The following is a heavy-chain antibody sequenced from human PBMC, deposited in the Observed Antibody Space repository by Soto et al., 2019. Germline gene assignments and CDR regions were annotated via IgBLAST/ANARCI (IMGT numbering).Heavy chain of an antibody. CDR2: MTGSGGDI. J-gene: IGHJ4*02. V-gene: IGHV3-23*01. D-gene: IGHD5-12*01. CDR1: GFSFSRYA. CDR3: AKDAVYNDGLWLVAN. Sequence: EVQLLESGGGLVQPGGSLRLSCAASGFSFSRYAMMWVRQAPGKGQEWVAGMTGSGGDIRYADSVKGRFSISKDNSKNTLYLQMNSLRAEDTDIYYCAKDAVYNDGLWLVANWGQGTLVTVSS.